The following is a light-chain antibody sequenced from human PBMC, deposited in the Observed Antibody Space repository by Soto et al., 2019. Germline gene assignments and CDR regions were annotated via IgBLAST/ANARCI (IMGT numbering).Light chain of an antibody. CDR3: QQYGSSPLIS. CDR2: GAS. J-gene: IGKJ5*01. CDR1: QTVSITY. Sequence: VLTQSPGTLSLSPGESATLSCRASQTVSITYLTWYQQKPGQAPRLLIFGASKRATCIPDRFSGSGSGRDFTLTISGLEPEDFAVYYCQQYGSSPLISFGQGTRLEIK. V-gene: IGKV3-20*01.